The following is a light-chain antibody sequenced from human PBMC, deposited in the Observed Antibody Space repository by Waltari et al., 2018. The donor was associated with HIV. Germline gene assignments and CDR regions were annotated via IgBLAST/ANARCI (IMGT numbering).Light chain of an antibody. CDR1: SSDVGGYNY. CDR2: EVS. J-gene: IGLJ1*01. V-gene: IGLV2-14*01. CDR3: FSYTSSSTLYV. Sequence: QSALTQPASVSGSPGQSITISCTGTSSDVGGYNYVSWYQQHPGKAPKLIIYEVSNRPSGVSNRFSGSKSGNTASLTISGLQAEDEADYYYFSYTSSSTLYVFGTGTKVTVL.